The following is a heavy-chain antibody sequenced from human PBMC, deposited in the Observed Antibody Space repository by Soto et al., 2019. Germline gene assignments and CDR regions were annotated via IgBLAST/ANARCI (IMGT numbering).Heavy chain of an antibody. V-gene: IGHV1-18*04. J-gene: IGHJ6*02. CDR1: GYTFTSYG. D-gene: IGHD3-3*01. CDR2: ISAYNGNT. Sequence: ASVKVSCKASGYTFTSYGISWVRQAPGQGLEWMGWISAYNGNTSYAQKLQGRVTMTTDTSTSTAYMELRSLRSDDTAVYYCARRAIRFLEWLPDYGMDVWGQGTTVTVSS. CDR3: ARRAIRFLEWLPDYGMDV.